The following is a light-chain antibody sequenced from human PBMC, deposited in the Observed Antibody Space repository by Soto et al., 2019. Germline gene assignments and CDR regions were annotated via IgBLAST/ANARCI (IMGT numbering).Light chain of an antibody. CDR1: QSISSY. J-gene: IGKJ5*01. CDR3: QQRSNRPPIT. Sequence: EIVLTQSPATLSLSPGERATLSCRASQSISSYLAWYQQKPGQAPRLLIYDASNRATGIPARFSGSGSGTDFTLTISSLEPEDCAVYYCQQRSNRPPITFGQGTRLEI. CDR2: DAS. V-gene: IGKV3-11*01.